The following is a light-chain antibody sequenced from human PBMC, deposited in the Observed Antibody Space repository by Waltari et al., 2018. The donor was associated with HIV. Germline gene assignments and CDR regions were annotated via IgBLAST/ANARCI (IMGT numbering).Light chain of an antibody. J-gene: IGLJ2*01. CDR2: DND. CDR1: SSNIGHNY. Sequence: QSILTQPPSVSAAPGQSVTISCSGGSSNIGHNYVSWYQVVPGSAPKFIIHDNDRRPSEIRDRFSASRSGTSATLGITGLQSGDEGDYFCATWDTRLTAMVFGRGTRVTVL. V-gene: IGLV1-51*01. CDR3: ATWDTRLTAMV.